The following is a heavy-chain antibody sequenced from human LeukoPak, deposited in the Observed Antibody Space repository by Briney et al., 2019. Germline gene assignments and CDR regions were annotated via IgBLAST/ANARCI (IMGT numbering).Heavy chain of an antibody. CDR3: ARDRRLHH. CDR1: GFTFSSYE. Sequence: PGGSLRLSCAASGFTFSSYEMNWVRQAPGKGLEWVSYIGSSGTTIDYADSVKGRFTISRDNAKDSLYLQMDSLRADDTAVYYCARDRRLHHWGQGTLVTVPS. J-gene: IGHJ1*01. V-gene: IGHV3-48*03. CDR2: IGSSGTTI.